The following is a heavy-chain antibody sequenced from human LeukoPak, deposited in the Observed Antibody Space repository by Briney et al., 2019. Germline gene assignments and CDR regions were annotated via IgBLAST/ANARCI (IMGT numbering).Heavy chain of an antibody. V-gene: IGHV1-2*02. J-gene: IGHJ4*01. CDR3: ARDGHPYNWNDFDY. CDR2: VNPNTGGT. D-gene: IGHD1-1*01. CDR1: GYTFTGYY. Sequence: ASVKVSRKASGYTFTGYYMHWVRQAPGQGLEWMGWVNPNTGGTYYAQGFQGRVTMTRDTSISTAYMESRSLKSDDTAVYYCARDGHPYNWNDFDYWGQGTLVTVSS.